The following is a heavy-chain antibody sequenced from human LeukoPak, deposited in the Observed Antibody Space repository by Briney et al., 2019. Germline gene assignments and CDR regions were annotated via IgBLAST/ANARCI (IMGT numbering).Heavy chain of an antibody. CDR3: ARPLLYYYGSGTYFWFDP. Sequence: GGSLRLSCAASGFTFTTYWMGWVRQAPGKGLEWVASVKQDGSEKSSVDPVKGRFTISRDNAENSLYLQMNSLRADDTAFYYCARPLLYYYGSGTYFWFDPWGQGTLVTVSS. CDR2: VKQDGSEK. D-gene: IGHD3-10*01. CDR1: GFTFTTYW. V-gene: IGHV3-7*01. J-gene: IGHJ5*02.